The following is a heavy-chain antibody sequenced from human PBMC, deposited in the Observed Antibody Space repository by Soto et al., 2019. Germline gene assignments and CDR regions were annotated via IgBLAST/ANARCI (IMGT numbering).Heavy chain of an antibody. CDR3: ATASSSGSSGELDY. CDR1: GGSISSYY. Sequence: SETLSLTCTVSGGSISSYYWSWIRQPPGKGLEWIGYVYSSGSTDYNPSLESRVTISIDTSRNQFSLNLSSATAADTAVYYCATASSSGSSGELDYWGQGTLVTVSS. CDR2: VYSSGST. D-gene: IGHD3-22*01. J-gene: IGHJ4*02. V-gene: IGHV4-59*01.